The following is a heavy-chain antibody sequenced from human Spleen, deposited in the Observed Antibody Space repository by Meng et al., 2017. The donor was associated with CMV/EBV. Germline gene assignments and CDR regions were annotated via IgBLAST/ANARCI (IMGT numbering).Heavy chain of an antibody. J-gene: IGHJ4*02. Sequence: SETLSLTCTVSGGSVSSGSYYWGWIRQPPGKGLEWIGSMYYSGSANYNPSLKSRVTISVDTSKNQFPLKLTSVTAADTALYYCARTWSGYYPYFDYWGQGTLVTVSS. CDR1: GGSVSSGSYY. CDR3: ARTWSGYYPYFDY. CDR2: MYYSGSA. V-gene: IGHV4-39*06. D-gene: IGHD3-3*01.